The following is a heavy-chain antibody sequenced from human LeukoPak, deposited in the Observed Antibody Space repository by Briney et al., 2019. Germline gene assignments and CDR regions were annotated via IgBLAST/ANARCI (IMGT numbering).Heavy chain of an antibody. CDR3: AREPPSTGYYDY. V-gene: IGHV1-46*01. D-gene: IGHD1-1*01. Sequence: GASVKVSCKASGYTFTSYYMHWVRQAPGQGLEWMGVLNLSGDGASYTQKFQGRVTMTRDMSTSTVFMELSSLRSEDTAVYFCAREPPSTGYYDYWGQGTLVTVSS. CDR2: LNLSGDGA. J-gene: IGHJ4*02. CDR1: GYTFTSYY.